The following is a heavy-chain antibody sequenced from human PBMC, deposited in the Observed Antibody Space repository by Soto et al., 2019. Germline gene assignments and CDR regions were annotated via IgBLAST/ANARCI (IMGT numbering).Heavy chain of an antibody. D-gene: IGHD3-3*01. CDR2: TYYRSKWYN. J-gene: IGHJ6*02. Sequence: SQTLSLTCAISGDSVSSNSAAWNWIRQSPSRGLEWLGRTYYRSKWYNDYAVSVKSRITINPDTSKNQFSLQLNSVTPEDTAVYYCARERITIFGVVTDYYYYYGMDVWGQGTTVTVSS. V-gene: IGHV6-1*01. CDR3: ARERITIFGVVTDYYYYYGMDV. CDR1: GDSVSSNSAA.